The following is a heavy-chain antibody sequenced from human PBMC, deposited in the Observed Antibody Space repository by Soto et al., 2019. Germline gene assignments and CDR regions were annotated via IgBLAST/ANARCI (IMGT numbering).Heavy chain of an antibody. D-gene: IGHD3-10*01. Sequence: ASVKLSCKASGYTFTSYAMHWVRQAPGHRLEGMGWINAGNGNTKYSQKFQGRVTISRDTSASTAYMELSSLSSEDTAAYSCAGSGIGTMVRGVLEVWGQGTTVTVSS. CDR1: GYTFTSYA. J-gene: IGHJ6*02. CDR3: AGSGIGTMVRGVLEV. V-gene: IGHV1-3*01. CDR2: INAGNGNT.